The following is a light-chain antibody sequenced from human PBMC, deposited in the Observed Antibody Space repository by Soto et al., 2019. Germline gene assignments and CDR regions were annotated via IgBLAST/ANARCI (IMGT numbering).Light chain of an antibody. CDR1: SSDVGGYNY. CDR2: DVS. J-gene: IGLJ1*01. Sequence: QSVLTQPASVSGSPGQSITISCTGSSSDVGGYNYVSWYQQHPGKAPKLMIYDVSNRPSGVSNRFSGSKSGNTASLTISGLQAEAEAVFYCSSSTSRSTFVFGSGTEVTV. CDR3: SSSTSRSTFV. V-gene: IGLV2-14*01.